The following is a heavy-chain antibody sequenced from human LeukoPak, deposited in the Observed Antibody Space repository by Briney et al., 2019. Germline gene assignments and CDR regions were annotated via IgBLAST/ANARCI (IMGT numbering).Heavy chain of an antibody. D-gene: IGHD2-2*01. CDR3: ARGGHIVVVPAAGWFDP. J-gene: IGHJ5*02. CDR1: GYTFTGYY. V-gene: IGHV1-2*02. CDR2: INPNSGGT. Sequence: GASVKVSCKASGYTFTGYYMHWVRQAPGQGLEWMGWINPNSGGTNYAQKFQGRVTTTRDTSISTAYMELSRLRSDDTAVYYCARGGHIVVVPAAGWFDPWGQGTLVTVSS.